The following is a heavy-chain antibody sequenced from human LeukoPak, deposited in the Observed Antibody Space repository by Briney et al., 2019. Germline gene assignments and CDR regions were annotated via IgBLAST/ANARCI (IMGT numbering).Heavy chain of an antibody. CDR2: ISSSGSTI. J-gene: IGHJ4*02. CDR3: ARTRSSESRYYFDY. Sequence: GGSRRLSCSASGLTFSSYQMNWVRQAPGKGLEWVSYISSSGSTIYYADSVKGRFTIYRDNAKNSLYLQMNSLRAEDTALYHCARTRSSESRYYFDYWGQGTLVTVSS. D-gene: IGHD5-24*01. V-gene: IGHV3-48*03. CDR1: GLTFSSYQ.